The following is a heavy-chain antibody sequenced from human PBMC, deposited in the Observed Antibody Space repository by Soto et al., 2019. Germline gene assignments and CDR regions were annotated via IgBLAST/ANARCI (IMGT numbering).Heavy chain of an antibody. D-gene: IGHD5-12*01. V-gene: IGHV2-5*02. J-gene: IGHJ4*02. Sequence: QITLKESGPTLVKPTQTLTLTCTFSGFSLNTSGVGVGWIRQPPGKALEWLALIYWDDDKRYSPSLKSRLTLTEDTTKNQLGLTMTNMNPVDTGAHYCAYRRYCGYPIYYWGQGTLVTVFS. CDR3: AYRRYCGYPIYY. CDR2: IYWDDDK. CDR1: GFSLNTSGVG.